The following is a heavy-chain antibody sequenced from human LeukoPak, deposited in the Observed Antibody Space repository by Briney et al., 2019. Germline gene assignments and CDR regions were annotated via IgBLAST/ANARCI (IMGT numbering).Heavy chain of an antibody. CDR1: GYTFTSYG. J-gene: IGHJ4*02. V-gene: IGHV1-18*01. CDR3: ARDLELWNRGTFDY. Sequence: ASVKVSCEASGYTFTSYGISWVRQAPGQGLEWMGWISAYNGNTNYAQRLQGRVTMTTDTSTSTAYMELRSLRSDDTAVYYCARDLELWNRGTFDYWGQGTLVTVSS. CDR2: ISAYNGNT. D-gene: IGHD5-18*01.